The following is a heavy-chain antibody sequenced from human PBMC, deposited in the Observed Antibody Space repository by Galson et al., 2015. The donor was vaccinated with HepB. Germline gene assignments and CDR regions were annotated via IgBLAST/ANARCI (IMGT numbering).Heavy chain of an antibody. V-gene: IGHV3-73*01. CDR2: IKSKGNNYAT. Sequence: SLRLSCAASGFIFSGSIMYWVRQAPGKGLEWIAHIKSKGNNYATTYAASVRGRFTISRDDSKDTAYLQMNSLKNEDTAIYYCVATTGPLRPWGQGTLVTVSS. CDR3: VATTGPLRP. CDR1: GFIFSGSI. D-gene: IGHD4-11*01. J-gene: IGHJ5*02.